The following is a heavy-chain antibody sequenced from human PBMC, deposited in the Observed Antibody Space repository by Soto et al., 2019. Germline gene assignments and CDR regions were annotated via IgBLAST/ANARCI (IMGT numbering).Heavy chain of an antibody. D-gene: IGHD4-17*01. CDR1: VVTFSNSD. V-gene: IGHV3-30*03. CDR2: ISADGNSE. Sequence: SLRLACVFSVVTFSNSDMQCVRHTPGKWLEWVEMISADGNSEDYAASVKGRVTVSRENTKNTLYLQMDSKRVEDTAIYYCAIDVHYRGNPWGHWGQGALVTVSS. J-gene: IGHJ4*02. CDR3: AIDVHYRGNPWGH.